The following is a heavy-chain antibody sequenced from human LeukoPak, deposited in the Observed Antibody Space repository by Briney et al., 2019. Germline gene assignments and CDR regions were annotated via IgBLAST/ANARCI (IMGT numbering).Heavy chain of an antibody. D-gene: IGHD3-22*01. CDR3: ARDDVIV. CDR2: IEPDSGGT. CDR1: GYTFTDYY. V-gene: IGHV1-2*02. J-gene: IGHJ4*02. Sequence: ASVKVSCKASGYTFTDYYMHWVRQAPGQGLEWMGWIEPDSGGTQYAQKFQGRVTVTRDTSISTAYMEVNRLTSDDTAVYYCARDDVIVWGQGTLVTVSS.